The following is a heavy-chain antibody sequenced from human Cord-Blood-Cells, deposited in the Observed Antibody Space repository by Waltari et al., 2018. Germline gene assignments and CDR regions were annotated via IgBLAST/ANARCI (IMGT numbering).Heavy chain of an antibody. CDR3: ASTPADAFDI. J-gene: IGHJ3*02. V-gene: IGHV4-34*01. Sequence: QVQLQQWGAGLLKPSETLSLTCAVYGGSFSGYYWSWIRQPPGKGLEWIWEINHSGSTNYNPSLKSRVTISVDTSKNQFSLKLSSVTAADTAVYYCASTPADAFDIWGQGTMVTVSS. CDR1: GGSFSGYY. CDR2: INHSGST. D-gene: IGHD2-2*01.